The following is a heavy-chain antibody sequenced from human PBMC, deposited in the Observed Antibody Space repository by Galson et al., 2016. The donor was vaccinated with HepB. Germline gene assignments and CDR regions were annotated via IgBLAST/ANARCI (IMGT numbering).Heavy chain of an antibody. J-gene: IGHJ6*04. V-gene: IGHV3-33*01. D-gene: IGHD3-9*01. Sequence: SLRLSCAASGFTFRNYGMHWVRQAPGKGLEWVAVIWHDGGNQFYADSVKGRFIISRDNSKNTLYLQMNSLTAEDTAVYYCARDIVRYFDLGHYGMDVWGKGTTVTVSS. CDR2: IWHDGGNQ. CDR3: ARDIVRYFDLGHYGMDV. CDR1: GFTFRNYG.